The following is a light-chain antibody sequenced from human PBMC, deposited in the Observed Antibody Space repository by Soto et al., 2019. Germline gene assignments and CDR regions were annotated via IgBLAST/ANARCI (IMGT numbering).Light chain of an antibody. Sequence: QSALTQPASLSGSPGQSITISCTGTSSDVGGYNYVSWYQQHPGKAPKLMIYDVSKRPSGVPDRFSGSKSGNTASLTISGLQAEDEADYYCCSYAGSYTHVVFGGGTKLTVL. CDR1: SSDVGGYNY. CDR3: CSYAGSYTHVV. J-gene: IGLJ2*01. CDR2: DVS. V-gene: IGLV2-11*01.